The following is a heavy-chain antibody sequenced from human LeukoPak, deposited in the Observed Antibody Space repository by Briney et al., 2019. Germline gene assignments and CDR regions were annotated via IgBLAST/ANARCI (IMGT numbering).Heavy chain of an antibody. V-gene: IGHV1-46*01. CDR2: INPSGGST. D-gene: IGHD6-13*01. Sequence: ASVKVFCKASGYTFTSYYMHWVRQAPGQGLEWMGIINPSGGSTSYAQKFQGRVTMTRDTSTSTVYMELSSLRSEDTAVYYCARVGRDAAAYGYWGQGTLVTVSS. CDR1: GYTFTSYY. J-gene: IGHJ4*02. CDR3: ARVGRDAAAYGY.